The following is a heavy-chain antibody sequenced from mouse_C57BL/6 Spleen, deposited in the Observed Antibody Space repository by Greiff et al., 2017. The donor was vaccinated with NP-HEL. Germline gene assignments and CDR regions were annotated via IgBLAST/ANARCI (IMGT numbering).Heavy chain of an antibody. V-gene: IGHV1-9*01. CDR1: GYTFTGYW. J-gene: IGHJ4*01. Sequence: QVQLQQSGAELMKPGASVKLSCKATGYTFTGYWIEWVKQRPGHGLEWIGEILPGSGSTNYNEKFKGKATFTADTSSNTAYMQLSSLTTEDSAIYYCARRGGDYGYGRYAMDYWGQGTSVTVSS. CDR3: ARRGGDYGYGRYAMDY. CDR2: ILPGSGST. D-gene: IGHD2-2*01.